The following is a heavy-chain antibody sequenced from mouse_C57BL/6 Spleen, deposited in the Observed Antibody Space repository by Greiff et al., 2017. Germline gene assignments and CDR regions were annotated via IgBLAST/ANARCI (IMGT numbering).Heavy chain of an antibody. CDR1: GYSITSGYY. CDR3: AGRGLRCYAMDY. CDR2: ISYDGSN. D-gene: IGHD2-2*01. J-gene: IGHJ4*01. Sequence: EVKLQESGPGLVKPSQSLSLTCSVTGYSITSGYYWNWIRQFPGNKLEWMGYISYDGSNNYNPSLKKRISITRDTSKNQFFLKLNSVTTEDKATYYCAGRGLRCYAMDYWGQGTSVTVSS. V-gene: IGHV3-6*01.